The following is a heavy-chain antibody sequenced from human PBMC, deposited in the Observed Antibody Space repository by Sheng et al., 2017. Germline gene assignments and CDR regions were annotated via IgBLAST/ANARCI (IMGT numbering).Heavy chain of an antibody. J-gene: IGHJ4*02. V-gene: IGHV1-69*10. Sequence: QVQLVQSGAEVKKPGSSVKVSCKASGGTFSNYAISWVRQAPGQGLEWMGGIIPMLGIASYSQKFQGRVTITADKSTSTAYMELSSLRSXDTAVYYCAREASRGMATIRPAAFDSWGQGTLVTVSS. CDR1: GGTFSNYA. D-gene: IGHD5-12*01. CDR2: IIPMLGIA. CDR3: AREASRGMATIRPAAFDS.